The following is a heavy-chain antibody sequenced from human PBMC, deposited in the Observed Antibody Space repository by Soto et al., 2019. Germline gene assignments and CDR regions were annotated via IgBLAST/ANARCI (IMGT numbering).Heavy chain of an antibody. D-gene: IGHD2-2*01. V-gene: IGHV4-31*03. CDR2: IYYSGST. J-gene: IGHJ3*02. Sequence: SETLSLTCTVSGGSISSGGYYWSWIRQHPGKGLEWIGYIYYSGSTYYNPSLKSRVTISVDTSKNQFSLKLSSVTAADTAVYYCAREIPDPGVVVPAAMLDAFDIWGQGTMVTVS. CDR3: AREIPDPGVVVPAAMLDAFDI. CDR1: GGSISSGGYY.